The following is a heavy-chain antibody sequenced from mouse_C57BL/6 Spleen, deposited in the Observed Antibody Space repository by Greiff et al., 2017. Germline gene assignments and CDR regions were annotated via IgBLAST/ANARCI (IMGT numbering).Heavy chain of an antibody. CDR1: GFTFSNYW. Sequence: EVHLVESGGGLVQPGGSMKLSCVASGFTFSNYWMNWVRQSPEKGLEWVAQIRLKSDNYATNYAESVKGRFTISRDDSKSSVYLQMNNLRAEDTGIDYCTGHYDFYYYAMDYWGQGTSVTVSS. CDR3: TGHYDFYYYAMDY. D-gene: IGHD2-4*01. CDR2: IRLKSDNYAT. V-gene: IGHV6-3*01. J-gene: IGHJ4*01.